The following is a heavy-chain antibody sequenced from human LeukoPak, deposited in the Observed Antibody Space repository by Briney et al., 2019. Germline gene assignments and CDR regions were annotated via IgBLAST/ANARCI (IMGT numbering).Heavy chain of an antibody. CDR1: GGSISSSSYY. CDR2: IYYSGST. V-gene: IGHV4-39*01. CDR3: AGTGLDYGVRYFDL. J-gene: IGHJ2*01. D-gene: IGHD4-17*01. Sequence: SETLSLTCTVSGGSISSSSYYWGWIRQPPGKGLEWIGSIYYSGSTYYNPSLKSRVTISVDTSKNQFSLKLRSVTAADTAVYYCAGTGLDYGVRYFDLWGRGTLVTVSS.